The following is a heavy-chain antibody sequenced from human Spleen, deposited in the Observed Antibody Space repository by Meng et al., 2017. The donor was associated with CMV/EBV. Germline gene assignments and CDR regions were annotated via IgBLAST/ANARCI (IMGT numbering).Heavy chain of an antibody. CDR1: GYTFTNSD. CDR3: ATEIAAASGNWFDP. Sequence: ASVKVSCKASGYTFTNSDINWVRQATGQGLEWMGWVNPNSGNTGYAQKFRGRVTITRDTSISTAYMELSSLRSEDTAVYYCATEIAAASGNWFDPWGQGTLVTSPQ. V-gene: IGHV1-8*03. CDR2: VNPNSGNT. J-gene: IGHJ5*02. D-gene: IGHD6-13*01.